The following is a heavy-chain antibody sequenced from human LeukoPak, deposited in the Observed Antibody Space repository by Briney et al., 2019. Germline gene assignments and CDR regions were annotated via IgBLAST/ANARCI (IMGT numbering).Heavy chain of an antibody. CDR1: GGSISSGDYY. V-gene: IGHV4-30-2*03. J-gene: IGHJ6*02. CDR3: VRIYCTSTSCYGDSYYGMDV. CDR2: ISYSGST. Sequence: SQTLSLTCTVSGGSISSGDYYWSWIRQPPGKGLEWIGSISYSGSTYYNPSLKTRVTMSVDTSENQFSLKLSSVTAADSTVYYCVRIYCTSTSCYGDSYYGMDVWGQGTTVTVSS. D-gene: IGHD2-2*01.